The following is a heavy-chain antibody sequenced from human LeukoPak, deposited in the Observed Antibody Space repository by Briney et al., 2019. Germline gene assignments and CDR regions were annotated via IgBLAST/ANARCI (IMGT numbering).Heavy chain of an antibody. D-gene: IGHD1-26*01. Sequence: GSLRLSCAAPGFTFSSSWMSWVRQAPGKGLEWVTNIKPDGSEKYYVDSVKGRFTISRDNAKNSLFLQMNSLRAEDTALYYCARDTVGVTDYWGQGTLVTVSS. CDR2: IKPDGSEK. V-gene: IGHV3-7*01. CDR1: GFTFSSSW. J-gene: IGHJ4*02. CDR3: ARDTVGVTDY.